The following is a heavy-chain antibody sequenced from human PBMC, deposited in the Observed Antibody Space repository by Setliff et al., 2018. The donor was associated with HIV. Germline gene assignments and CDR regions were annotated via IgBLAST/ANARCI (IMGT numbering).Heavy chain of an antibody. D-gene: IGHD5-18*01. CDR3: AKMHTAMDPNTFDI. J-gene: IGHJ3*02. Sequence: GSLRLSCAASGFTFSNAWMSWVRQAPGKGLEWVGRIKSKSDDGTTDYAAPVKGRFTISRDDSKNTLYLQMKSLKTEDTAVYYCAKMHTAMDPNTFDIWGQGTMVTVSS. V-gene: IGHV3-15*01. CDR2: IKSKSDDGTT. CDR1: GFTFSNAW.